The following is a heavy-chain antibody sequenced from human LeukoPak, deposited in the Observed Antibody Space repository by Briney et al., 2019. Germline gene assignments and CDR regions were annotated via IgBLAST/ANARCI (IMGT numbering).Heavy chain of an antibody. Sequence: PGGSLRLSCAASGFTFSDYYMSWIRQAPGKGLEWVSYISSSGSTIYYADSVKGRFTISRDNAKNSLYLQMNSLRAEDTAVYYCARDMVRGVIHYYYYMDVWGKGTTVTVSS. CDR3: ARDMVRGVIHYYYYMDV. D-gene: IGHD3-10*01. CDR2: ISSSGSTI. CDR1: GFTFSDYY. V-gene: IGHV3-11*04. J-gene: IGHJ6*03.